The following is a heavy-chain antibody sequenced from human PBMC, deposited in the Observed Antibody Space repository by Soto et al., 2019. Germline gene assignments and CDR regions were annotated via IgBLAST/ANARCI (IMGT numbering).Heavy chain of an antibody. CDR3: AKGDNLGPKTGYAFDP. D-gene: IGHD5-12*01. J-gene: IGHJ5*02. V-gene: IGHV6-1*01. CDR2: TYFRSKWYN. CDR1: GDSVSSNTAS. Sequence: SQSLSLTCAISGDSVSSNTASWNWIRQSPSRGLEWLGRTYFRSKWYNDYAVSVKSRIIINPDTSNNQFSLQLNSVTPEDTAVYFCAKGDNLGPKTGYAFDPWGQGIMVTVSS.